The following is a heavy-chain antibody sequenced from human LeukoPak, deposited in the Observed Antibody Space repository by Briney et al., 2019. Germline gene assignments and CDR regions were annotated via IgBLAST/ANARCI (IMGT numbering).Heavy chain of an antibody. CDR1: GGTSSSYA. Sequence: GASVKVSCKASGGTSSSYAISWVRQAPGQGLEWMGGIIPIFGTANYAQKFQGRVTITADESTSTAYMELSSLRSEDTAVYYCARGGPYCGGDCYANWFDPWGQGTLVTVSS. CDR3: ARGGPYCGGDCYANWFDP. J-gene: IGHJ5*02. V-gene: IGHV1-69*13. CDR2: IIPIFGTA. D-gene: IGHD2-21*02.